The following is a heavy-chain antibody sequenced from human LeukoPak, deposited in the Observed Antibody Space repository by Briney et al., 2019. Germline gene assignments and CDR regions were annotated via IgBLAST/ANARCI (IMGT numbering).Heavy chain of an antibody. V-gene: IGHV3-23*01. CDR3: ARDSSGWYVSYYYYYMDV. CDR2: ISGSGGST. CDR1: GFTFSSYA. D-gene: IGHD6-19*01. J-gene: IGHJ6*03. Sequence: PGGSLRLSCAASGFTFSSYAMNWVRQAPGKGLEWVSAISGSGGSTYYADSVKGRFTISRDNSENTLYLQMNSLRAEDTAVYYCARDSSGWYVSYYYYYMDVWGKGTTVTVSS.